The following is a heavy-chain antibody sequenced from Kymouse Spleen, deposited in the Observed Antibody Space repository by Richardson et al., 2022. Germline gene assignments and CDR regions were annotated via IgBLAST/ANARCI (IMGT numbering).Heavy chain of an antibody. CDR1: GFTFSSYG. V-gene: IGHV3-30*18. CDR2: ISYDGSNK. J-gene: IGHJ6*02. CDR3: AKDNGVYPYYYGMDV. Sequence: QVQLVESGGGVVQPGRSLRLSCAASGFTFSSYGMHWVRQAPGKGLEWVAVISYDGSNKYYADSVKGRFTISRDNSKNTLYLQMNSLRAEDTAVYYCAKDNGVYPYYYGMDVWGQGTTVTVSS. D-gene: IGHD2-8*01.